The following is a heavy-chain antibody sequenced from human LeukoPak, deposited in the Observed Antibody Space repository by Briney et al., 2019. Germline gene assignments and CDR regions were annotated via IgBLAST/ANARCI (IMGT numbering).Heavy chain of an antibody. CDR1: GFTFSNYN. V-gene: IGHV3-48*01. CDR3: ASFRL. Sequence: PGGSLRLSCAASGFTFSNYNMNWVRQAPGKGLEWVSYISNSSSTIYYADSVKGRFTISRDNAKNSLYLQMNSLRAEDTAVYYCASFRLWGQGTLVTVSS. CDR2: ISNSSSTI. J-gene: IGHJ4*02.